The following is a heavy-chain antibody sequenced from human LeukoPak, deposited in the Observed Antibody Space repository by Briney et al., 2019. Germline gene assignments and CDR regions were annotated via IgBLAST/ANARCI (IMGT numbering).Heavy chain of an antibody. D-gene: IGHD3-3*01. J-gene: IGHJ5*02. Sequence: GGSVRLSCAACGFTFSNGWLSWVRQAPWKGLEWVGRIKRKSEGGTTDCAAPVKGRFTISRDDTKNTLYLQMNSLKIEDTAVYYCSTDEWSWGQGTLVTVSS. V-gene: IGHV3-15*01. CDR2: IKRKSEGGTT. CDR1: GFTFSNGW. CDR3: STDEWS.